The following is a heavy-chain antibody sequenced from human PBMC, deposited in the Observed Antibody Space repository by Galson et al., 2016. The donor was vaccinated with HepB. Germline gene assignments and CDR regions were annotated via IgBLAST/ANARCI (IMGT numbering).Heavy chain of an antibody. CDR1: GFIFSNSA. D-gene: IGHD6-19*01. CDR2: ISNDGTNK. Sequence: SLRLSCAASGFIFSNSAMHWVRQVPGKGLQWVTYISNDGTNKYYADPVKGRFTISRDNSKNTLYLQMSSLRAEDTAVYYCARPGWAIAVATTPKSNEIDYWGQGTLVTVSS. CDR3: ARPGWAIAVATTPKSNEIDY. J-gene: IGHJ4*02. V-gene: IGHV3-30*04.